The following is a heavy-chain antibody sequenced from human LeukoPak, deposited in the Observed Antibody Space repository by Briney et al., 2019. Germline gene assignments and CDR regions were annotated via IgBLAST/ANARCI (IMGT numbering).Heavy chain of an antibody. D-gene: IGHD3-10*01. J-gene: IGHJ4*02. CDR2: IYGSGST. V-gene: IGHV4-59*11. Sequence: PSETLSLTCTVSGDSLSSHYWSWIRQPPGKGLEWIGYIYGSGSTNYDPSLKSRVTISVDTSRNQFSLKLSSVTAADAAVYYCARDLSLRDYYGSGSYYTDWGQGTLVTVSS. CDR1: GDSLSSHY. CDR3: ARDLSLRDYYGSGSYYTD.